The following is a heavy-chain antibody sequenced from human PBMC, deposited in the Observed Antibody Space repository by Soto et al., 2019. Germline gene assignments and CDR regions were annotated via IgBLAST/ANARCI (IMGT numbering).Heavy chain of an antibody. V-gene: IGHV1-18*01. CDR3: AREGVRPYYYYGMDV. CDR1: GYSFTTYG. D-gene: IGHD2-21*01. Sequence: QVHRVQSGAEVKKPGASVKVSCKASGYSFTTYGISWVRQAPGQGLEWMGWISGYNGDTNYAQNFQARVTMTTDTSTSTAYMELRSLRSDDTAVYYCAREGVRPYYYYGMDVWGQGTTVTVSS. CDR2: ISGYNGDT. J-gene: IGHJ6*02.